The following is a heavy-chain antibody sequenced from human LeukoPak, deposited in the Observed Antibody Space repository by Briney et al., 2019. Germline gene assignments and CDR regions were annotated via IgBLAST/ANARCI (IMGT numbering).Heavy chain of an antibody. CDR1: GGTFSSYA. CDR3: ARGDDSLVPSYMDV. D-gene: IGHD3-3*01. CDR2: IIPIFGTA. J-gene: IGHJ6*03. Sequence: SVKVSCKASGGTFSSYAISWVRQAPGQGLEWMGGIIPIFGTANYAQKLQGRVTMTTDTSTSTAYMELRSLRSDDTAVYYCARGDDSLVPSYMDVWGKGTTVTVSS. V-gene: IGHV1-69*05.